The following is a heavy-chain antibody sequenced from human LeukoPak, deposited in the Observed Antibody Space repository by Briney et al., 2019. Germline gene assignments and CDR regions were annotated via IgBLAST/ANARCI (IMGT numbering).Heavy chain of an antibody. CDR2: IYYSGNT. Sequence: SETLSLTCTVSGVSISSSNSYWGWIRQPPGKGLEWIGSIYYSGNTYYNASLKSQVSISIDTSKNQFSLKLSSVTAADTAVYYCARLVGSGSYYNVLRHNWFDPWGQGTLVTVSS. CDR1: GVSISSSNSY. CDR3: ARLVGSGSYYNVLRHNWFDP. D-gene: IGHD3-10*01. V-gene: IGHV4-39*01. J-gene: IGHJ5*02.